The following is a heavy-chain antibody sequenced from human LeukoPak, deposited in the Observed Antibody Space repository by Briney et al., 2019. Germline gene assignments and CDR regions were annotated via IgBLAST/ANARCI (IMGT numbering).Heavy chain of an antibody. J-gene: IGHJ4*02. CDR1: GGSFSGYY. D-gene: IGHD5-24*01. Sequence: SETLSLTCAVYGGSFSGYYWSWIRQPPGKGLEWIGEINHSGSTNYNPSLKSRVTISVDTSKNQFSLKLSSVTAADTAVYYCASLGARKWLQFIDYWGQRTLVTVSS. V-gene: IGHV4-34*01. CDR3: ASLGARKWLQFIDY. CDR2: INHSGST.